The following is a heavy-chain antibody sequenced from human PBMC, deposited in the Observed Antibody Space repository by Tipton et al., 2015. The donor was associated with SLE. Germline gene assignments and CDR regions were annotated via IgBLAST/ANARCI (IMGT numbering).Heavy chain of an antibody. J-gene: IGHJ4*02. Sequence: LRLSCAVYGGSFSGFYWSWIRQSPGKGLEWIGEINHSGSANYNPSLESRVTISVDTSKNQFSLNLTSVTAADTAVYFCARGGITMVRPYGDYWGQGTLVTVSS. D-gene: IGHD3-10*01. CDR3: ARGGITMVRPYGDY. CDR1: GGSFSGFY. V-gene: IGHV4-34*01. CDR2: INHSGSA.